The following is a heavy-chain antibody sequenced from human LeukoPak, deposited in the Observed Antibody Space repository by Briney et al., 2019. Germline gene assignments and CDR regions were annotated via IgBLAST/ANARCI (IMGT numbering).Heavy chain of an antibody. CDR1: GGTFSSYA. V-gene: IGHV1-69*04. CDR3: ARESYGDYPAAGYYFDY. D-gene: IGHD4-17*01. J-gene: IGHJ4*02. Sequence: SVKVSCKASGGTFSSYAISWVRQAPGQGLEWMGRIIPILGIANYAQKFQGRVTITADKSTSTAYMELSSLRSKDTAVYYCARESYGDYPAAGYYFDYWGQGTLVTVSS. CDR2: IIPILGIA.